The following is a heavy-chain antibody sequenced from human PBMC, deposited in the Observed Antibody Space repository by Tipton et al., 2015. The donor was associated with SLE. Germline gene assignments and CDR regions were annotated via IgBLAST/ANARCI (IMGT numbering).Heavy chain of an antibody. D-gene: IGHD3-10*01. Sequence: TLSLTCTVSGGSISSGDYYWSWIRQPPGKGLEWIGFIYYSGNTYYKSSLKSRVTISIDTSKNQFSLKLSSVTAADTAVYYCARDRGIIDYWGQGTLVTVSS. CDR1: GGSISSGDYY. CDR3: ARDRGIIDY. V-gene: IGHV4-30-4*01. CDR2: IYYSGNT. J-gene: IGHJ4*02.